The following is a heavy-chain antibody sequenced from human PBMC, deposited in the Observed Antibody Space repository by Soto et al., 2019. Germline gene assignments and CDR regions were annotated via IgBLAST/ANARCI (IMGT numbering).Heavy chain of an antibody. CDR3: ARGPGGPDGPGDY. D-gene: IGHD2-15*01. V-gene: IGHV1-3*01. Sequence: QVQLVQSGAEVKKPGASVKVSCKASGYTFTSYAMHWVRQAPGQRLEWMGWINAGNGNTKYSQKFQGRVTITRDTSARTASMEVSSLRSEDTAVYYCARGPGGPDGPGDYWGQGTLVTVSS. CDR2: INAGNGNT. J-gene: IGHJ4*02. CDR1: GYTFTSYA.